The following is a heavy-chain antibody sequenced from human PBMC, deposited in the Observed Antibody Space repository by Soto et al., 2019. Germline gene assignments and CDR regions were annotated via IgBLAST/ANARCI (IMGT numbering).Heavy chain of an antibody. J-gene: IGHJ3*02. CDR3: ARAGYYDSSGGVNAFDI. D-gene: IGHD3-22*01. Sequence: GGSLRLSCAASGFTFSSYGMHWVRQAPGKGLEWVAVISYDGSNKYYADSVKGRFTISRDNSKNTLYLQMNSLRAEDTAVYYCARAGYYDSSGGVNAFDIWGQGTMVTVSS. CDR2: ISYDGSNK. CDR1: GFTFSSYG. V-gene: IGHV3-30*03.